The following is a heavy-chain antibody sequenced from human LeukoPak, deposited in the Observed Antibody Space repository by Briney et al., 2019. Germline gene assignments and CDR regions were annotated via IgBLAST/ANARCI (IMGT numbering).Heavy chain of an antibody. Sequence: GGSLRLSCAASGFTFGSYAMHWVRQAPGKGLEWVSGISWNSANIAYADSMKGRFTISRDNAKNSLYLQMNSLRAEDMALYYCAKAPCGSTSCYPDYWGQGTLVTVSS. CDR1: GFTFGSYA. D-gene: IGHD2-2*01. V-gene: IGHV3-9*03. CDR2: ISWNSANI. CDR3: AKAPCGSTSCYPDY. J-gene: IGHJ4*02.